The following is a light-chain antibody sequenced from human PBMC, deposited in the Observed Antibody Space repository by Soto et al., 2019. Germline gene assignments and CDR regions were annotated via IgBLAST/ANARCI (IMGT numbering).Light chain of an antibody. V-gene: IGKV1-9*01. CDR1: QGISSH. CDR3: QQLNSYPIP. J-gene: IGKJ5*01. CDR2: VAS. Sequence: DIQLTQSPSFLSASVGDRVTITCRASQGISSHLAWYQQQPGKAPKLLIYVASTWQSGVPSRFSGSGSGTELTLTISGLQPEDFASYYCQQLNSYPIPFGQGTRLEIK.